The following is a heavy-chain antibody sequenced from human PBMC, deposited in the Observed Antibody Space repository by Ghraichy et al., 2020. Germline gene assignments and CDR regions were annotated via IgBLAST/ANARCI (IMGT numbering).Heavy chain of an antibody. CDR1: GFTFSRYT. V-gene: IGHV3-21*01. J-gene: IGHJ5*02. D-gene: IGHD6-19*01. CDR2: IISSGTSI. Sequence: GGSLRLSCTASGFTFSRYTMRWIRQAPGKALEWFSSIISSGTSIFYADSVKGRFTVSRDNAKNSLYLQMNSLRAEDTAMYYCARVTGVAGVEHWFDPWGQGTLVTVSS. CDR3: ARVTGVAGVEHWFDP.